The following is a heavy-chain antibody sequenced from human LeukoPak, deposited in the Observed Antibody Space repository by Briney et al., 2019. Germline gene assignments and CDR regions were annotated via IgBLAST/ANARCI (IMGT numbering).Heavy chain of an antibody. Sequence: PSETLSLTCAVYGGSFGGYYWSWIRQPPGKGLEWIGEINHSGSTNYNPSLKSRVTISVDTSKNQFSLKLSSVTAADTAVYYCARGYCSGGSCYPPKNYYYYGMDVWGQGTTVTVSS. J-gene: IGHJ6*02. CDR3: ARGYCSGGSCYPPKNYYYYGMDV. CDR1: GGSFGGYY. CDR2: INHSGST. V-gene: IGHV4-34*01. D-gene: IGHD2-15*01.